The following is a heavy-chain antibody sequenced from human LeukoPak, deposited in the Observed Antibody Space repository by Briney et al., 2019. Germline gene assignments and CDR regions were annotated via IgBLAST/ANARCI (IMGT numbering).Heavy chain of an antibody. J-gene: IGHJ3*02. CDR2: IYHSGST. CDR1: GGSIRSSNW. D-gene: IGHD1-26*01. V-gene: IGHV4-4*02. Sequence: SETLSLTCAVSGGSIRSSNWWSWVRQPPGKGLEWIGEIYHSGSTNHNPSLKSRVTISVDKSKNQFSLKLSSVTAADTAVYYCARDKFPLVGATGDDGFDIWGQGTMVTVSS. CDR3: ARDKFPLVGATGDDGFDI.